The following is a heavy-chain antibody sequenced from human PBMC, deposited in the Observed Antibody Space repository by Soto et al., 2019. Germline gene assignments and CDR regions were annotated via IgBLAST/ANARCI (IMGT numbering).Heavy chain of an antibody. J-gene: IGHJ2*01. D-gene: IGHD6-13*01. CDR3: ASPGYSSSWYDWYFDL. CDR1: GFTFSSYS. V-gene: IGHV3-21*01. Sequence: PGGSLRLSCAASGFTFSSYSMNWVRQAPGKGLEWVSSISSSSSYIYYADSVKGRFTISRDNAKNSLYLQMNSLRAEGTAVYYCASPGYSSSWYDWYFDLWGRGTLVTVSS. CDR2: ISSSSSYI.